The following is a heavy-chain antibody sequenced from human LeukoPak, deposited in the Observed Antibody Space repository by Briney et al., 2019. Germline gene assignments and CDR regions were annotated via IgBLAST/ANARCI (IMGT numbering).Heavy chain of an antibody. CDR3: ARHKSSSWSPYFDY. CDR2: IYTSGST. Sequence: PSETLSLTCTVSGGSISSYYWSWIRQPAGKGLEWIGRIYTSGSTNYNPSLKSRVTISVDTSKNQFSLKLNSVTAADTAVYYCARHKSSSWSPYFDYWGQGTLVTVSS. D-gene: IGHD6-6*01. V-gene: IGHV4-4*07. CDR1: GGSISSYY. J-gene: IGHJ4*02.